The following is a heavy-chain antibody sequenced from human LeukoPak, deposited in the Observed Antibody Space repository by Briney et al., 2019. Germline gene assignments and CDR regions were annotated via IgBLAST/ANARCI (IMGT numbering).Heavy chain of an antibody. CDR3: AKAYTITVTMFFDY. Sequence: GGSLRLSCAVSGFTFSSYAMSWVRQAPGKGLEWVSAISGSGGSTYYADSVKGRFTISRDNSKNTLYLQMNSLRAEDTAVYYCAKAYTITVTMFFDYWGQGTLVTVSS. CDR2: ISGSGGST. V-gene: IGHV3-23*01. J-gene: IGHJ4*02. D-gene: IGHD4-11*01. CDR1: GFTFSSYA.